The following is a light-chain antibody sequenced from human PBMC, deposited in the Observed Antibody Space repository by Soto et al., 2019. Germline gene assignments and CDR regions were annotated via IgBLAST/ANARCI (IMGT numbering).Light chain of an antibody. CDR3: CSYTTNNTWV. CDR1: NSDVGGYNY. Sequence: QSALTQPASVSGSPGQSITISCTGTNSDVGGYNYVSWYQQHPGKAPKLIIYEVNDRPSGVSTRFSASKSGNTASLTISGLQPDDEADYYCCSYTTNNTWVFGGGTQLTVL. J-gene: IGLJ7*01. CDR2: EVN. V-gene: IGLV2-14*01.